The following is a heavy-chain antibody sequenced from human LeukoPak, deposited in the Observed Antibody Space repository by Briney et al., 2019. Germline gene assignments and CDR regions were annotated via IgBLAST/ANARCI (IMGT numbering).Heavy chain of an antibody. V-gene: IGHV1-18*04. Sequence: ASVKVSCKASGYTFTSYGISWVRQAPGQGLEWMGWISAYNGNTNYAQKLQGRVTMTTDTSTSTAYMELRSLRSDDTAVYYCARGVGNCSGGSCFNWFDPWGQGTLVTVSS. CDR2: ISAYNGNT. CDR3: ARGVGNCSGGSCFNWFDP. J-gene: IGHJ5*02. D-gene: IGHD2-15*01. CDR1: GYTFTSYG.